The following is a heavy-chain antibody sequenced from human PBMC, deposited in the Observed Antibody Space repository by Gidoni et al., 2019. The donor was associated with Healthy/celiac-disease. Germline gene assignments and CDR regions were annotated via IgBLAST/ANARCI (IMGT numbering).Heavy chain of an antibody. Sequence: EVQLVESGGGLVQPGGSLRLSCAASGFTFSSYAMSWVRQAPGKGLEWVSAISGSGGSTYYADSVKGRFTISRDNSKNTLYLQMNSLRAEDTAVYYCATSPLWFGESPPYYGMDVWGQGTTVTVSS. CDR2: ISGSGGST. CDR1: GFTFSSYA. D-gene: IGHD3-10*01. J-gene: IGHJ6*02. V-gene: IGHV3-23*04. CDR3: ATSPLWFGESPPYYGMDV.